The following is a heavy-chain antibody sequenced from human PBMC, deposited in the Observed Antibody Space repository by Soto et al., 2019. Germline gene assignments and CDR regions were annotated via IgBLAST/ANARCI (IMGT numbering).Heavy chain of an antibody. J-gene: IGHJ5*02. D-gene: IGHD3-10*01. Sequence: QVQLVQSGAEVKKPGSSVKVSCKASGGTFSSYAISWVRQSPGQGLEWMGGIIPIFGTAKYAQKFQGRVTTTAAESTSTAYMELSSLRSEDTAGYYCACPQGGSGSPPRAKWFYPWCQGTLVTAAS. V-gene: IGHV1-69*01. CDR3: ACPQGGSGSPPRAKWFYP. CDR2: IIPIFGTA. CDR1: GGTFSSYA.